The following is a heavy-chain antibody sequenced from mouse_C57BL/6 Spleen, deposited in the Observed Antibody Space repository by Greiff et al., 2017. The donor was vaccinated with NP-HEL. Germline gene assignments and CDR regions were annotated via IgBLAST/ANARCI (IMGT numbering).Heavy chain of an antibody. V-gene: IGHV1-81*01. CDR3: APMVTTRAWFAY. CDR1: GYTFTSYG. D-gene: IGHD2-2*01. Sequence: QVHVKQSGAELARPGASVKLSCKASGYTFTSYGISWVKQRTGQGLEWIGEIYPRSGNTYYNEKFKGKATLTADKSSSTAYMELRSLTSEDSAVYFCAPMVTTRAWFAYWGQGTLVTVSA. J-gene: IGHJ3*01. CDR2: IYPRSGNT.